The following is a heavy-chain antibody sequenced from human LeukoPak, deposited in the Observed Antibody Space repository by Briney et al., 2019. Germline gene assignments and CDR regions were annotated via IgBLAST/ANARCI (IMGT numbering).Heavy chain of an antibody. CDR2: ISRDGSST. CDR1: GISFSSHW. J-gene: IGHJ6*02. Sequence: GGSLRLACAASGISFSSHWMHWVRQAPGKGLVWVAHISRDGSSTTYADSVKGRFTISRDNAKNTLYLQMNSLRAEDTAVYYCAKNRGGSYDYYYYGMDVWGQGTTVTVSS. D-gene: IGHD1-26*01. V-gene: IGHV3-74*01. CDR3: AKNRGGSYDYYYYGMDV.